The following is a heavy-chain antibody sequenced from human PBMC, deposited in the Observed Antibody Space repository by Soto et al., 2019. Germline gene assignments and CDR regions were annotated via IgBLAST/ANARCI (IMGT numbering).Heavy chain of an antibody. CDR2: IYYSGST. D-gene: IGHD3-16*02. CDR1: GGSSSSGDYY. V-gene: IGHV4-30-4*01. J-gene: IGHJ3*02. CDR3: ARVFGEYDYVWGSYRQDAFDI. Sequence: TLALTCTVSGGSSSSGDYYWSWIRQPPGKGLEWIGYIYYSGSTYYNPSLKSRVTISVDTSKNQFSLKLSSVTAADTAVYYCARVFGEYDYVWGSYRQDAFDIWGPGTMVTVS.